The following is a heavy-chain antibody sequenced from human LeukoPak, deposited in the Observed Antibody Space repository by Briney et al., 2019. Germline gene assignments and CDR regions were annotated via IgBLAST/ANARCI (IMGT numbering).Heavy chain of an antibody. J-gene: IGHJ4*02. CDR2: INPSGGST. Sequence: ASVKVSCKASGYTFTSYYMHWVRQAPGQGLEWMGIINPSGGSTSYAQKFQGRVTMTRDTSTSTVYMELSSLRSEDTAVYYCARASFPGSYYKPHFDYWGQGTLVTVSS. D-gene: IGHD3-10*01. V-gene: IGHV1-46*01. CDR1: GYTFTSYY. CDR3: ARASFPGSYYKPHFDY.